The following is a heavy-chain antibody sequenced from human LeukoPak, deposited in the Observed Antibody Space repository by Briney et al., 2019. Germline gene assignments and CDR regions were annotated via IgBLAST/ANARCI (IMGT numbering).Heavy chain of an antibody. CDR1: GYTFTGYY. V-gene: IGHV1-2*02. D-gene: IGHD6-13*01. CDR2: ISPNSGGT. CDR3: AREYSSSWYGPYYFDY. J-gene: IGHJ4*02. Sequence: ASVTVSCKASGYTFTGYYMHWVRQAPGQGLEWMGWISPNSGGTNYAQKFQGRVTMTRDTSISTACMELSRLTSDDTAVYYCAREYSSSWYGPYYFDYWGQGTLVTVSS.